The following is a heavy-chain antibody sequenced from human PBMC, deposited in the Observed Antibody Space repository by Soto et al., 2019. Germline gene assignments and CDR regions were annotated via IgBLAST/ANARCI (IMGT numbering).Heavy chain of an antibody. J-gene: IGHJ4*02. V-gene: IGHV4-31*03. D-gene: IGHD1-26*01. CDR1: GGSISSGDYY. Sequence: PSETLSLTCTVSGGSISSGDYYYNWIRQHPGKGLEWIGYIYYRGDTYYNPSLKSRLTISVDTSKNQFSLRLNSVTAADTAVYYCARAGGGFDNYFDFWGPGTLVTVSS. CDR2: IYYRGDT. CDR3: ARAGGGFDNYFDF.